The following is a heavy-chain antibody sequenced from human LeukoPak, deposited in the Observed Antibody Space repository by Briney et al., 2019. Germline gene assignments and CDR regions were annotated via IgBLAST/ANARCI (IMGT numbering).Heavy chain of an antibody. D-gene: IGHD3-22*01. CDR3: TRESGGGSVVVIAPGLSGARSAFDY. CDR1: GYTFTGYY. J-gene: IGHJ4*02. Sequence: ASVKVSCKASGYTFTGYYMHWVRQAPGQGLEWMGWINPNSGGTNYAQKFQGRVTMTRDTSISTAYMELSRLRSDDTAVYYCTRESGGGSVVVIAPGLSGARSAFDYWGQGTLVTVSS. CDR2: INPNSGGT. V-gene: IGHV1-2*02.